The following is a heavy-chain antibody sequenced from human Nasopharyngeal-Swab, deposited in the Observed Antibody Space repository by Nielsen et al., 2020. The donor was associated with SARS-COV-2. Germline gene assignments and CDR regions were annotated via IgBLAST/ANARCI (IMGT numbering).Heavy chain of an antibody. CDR2: INPHSRGT. J-gene: IGHJ4*02. Sequence: ASVKVSCKASGYTITGYYMHWVRQASGQGLEWMGWINPHSRGTKYAQKFQGRVTMTSDTSINTAYMELRRLRSDDTAVYYCARDDYGDYGYFGHWGQGTLATVSS. CDR1: GYTITGYY. V-gene: IGHV1-2*02. CDR3: ARDDYGDYGYFGH. D-gene: IGHD4-17*01.